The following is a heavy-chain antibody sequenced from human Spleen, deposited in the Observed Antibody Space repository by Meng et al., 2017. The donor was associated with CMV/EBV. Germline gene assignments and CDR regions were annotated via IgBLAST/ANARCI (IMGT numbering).Heavy chain of an antibody. CDR2: IYYSGST. J-gene: IGHJ4*02. D-gene: IGHD6-13*01. CDR3: AREEVGSSWYGGAGY. Sequence: GSIRSGGYYWRWIRQHPGKGLEWIGYIYYSGSTYYNPSLKSRVTISVDTSKNQFSLKLSSVTAADTAVYYCAREEVGSSWYGGAGYWGQGTLVTVSS. CDR1: GSIRSGGYY. V-gene: IGHV4-31*02.